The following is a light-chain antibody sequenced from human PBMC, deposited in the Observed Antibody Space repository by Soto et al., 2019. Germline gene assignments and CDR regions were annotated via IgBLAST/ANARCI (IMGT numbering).Light chain of an antibody. CDR3: HQYVNWPLT. V-gene: IGKV3-15*01. J-gene: IGKJ4*01. CDR1: QSVGSY. CDR2: GAV. Sequence: EKVMTQSPATLSVSPGERATLSCRASQSVGSYLAWYQQKPGQAPRLLIYGAVTRAAGIPARFSGSGSGTVFSLTISSLQSEDFGVYYCHQYVNWPLTFGGGTRVEI.